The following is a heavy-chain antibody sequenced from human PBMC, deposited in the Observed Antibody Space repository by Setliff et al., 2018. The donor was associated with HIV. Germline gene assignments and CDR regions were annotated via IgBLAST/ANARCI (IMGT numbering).Heavy chain of an antibody. Sequence: SETLSLTCTVSGDSITSGGYSWTWIRQPPGEALEWVGYIYYSGRTSHSGSTYYNPSVASRITISGDTSKNQFSLKLTSVTAADTAIYYCARENGWLFGWFDPWGQGTPVTSPQ. CDR3: ARENGWLFGWFDP. CDR2: IYYSGRTSHSGST. V-gene: IGHV4-30-4*08. D-gene: IGHD3-22*01. J-gene: IGHJ5*02. CDR1: GDSITSGGYS.